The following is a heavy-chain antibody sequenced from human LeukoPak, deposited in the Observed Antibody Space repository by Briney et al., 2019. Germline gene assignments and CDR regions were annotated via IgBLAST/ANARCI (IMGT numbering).Heavy chain of an antibody. CDR2: ISWNSGSI. Sequence: GGSLRLSCAASGFAFDDYAMHWVRQVPGKGLEWVSGISWNSGSIGYADSVKGRFTISRDNAKNSLYLQMNSLRAEDTALYYCAKDLARRGGSYYFDYWGQGTLVTVSS. J-gene: IGHJ4*02. D-gene: IGHD1-26*01. V-gene: IGHV3-9*01. CDR1: GFAFDDYA. CDR3: AKDLARRGGSYYFDY.